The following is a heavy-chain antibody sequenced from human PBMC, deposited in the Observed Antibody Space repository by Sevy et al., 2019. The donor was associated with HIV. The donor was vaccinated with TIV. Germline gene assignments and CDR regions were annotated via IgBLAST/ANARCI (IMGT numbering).Heavy chain of an antibody. CDR2: IKRDGSEK. CDR1: GFTFSSYW. Sequence: GGSLRLSCAASGFTFSSYWMSWVRQAPGKGLEWVANIKRDGSEKYYLDSVKGRFTISRDNAKNSLYLQMNSLRAEDTAVYYCPRGGDYDYVWGSYRYWDIDYWGQGTLVTVSS. J-gene: IGHJ4*02. CDR3: PRGGDYDYVWGSYRYWDIDY. D-gene: IGHD3-16*02. V-gene: IGHV3-7*01.